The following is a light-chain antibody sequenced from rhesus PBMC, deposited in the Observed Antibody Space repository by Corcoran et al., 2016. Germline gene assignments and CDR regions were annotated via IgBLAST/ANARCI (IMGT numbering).Light chain of an antibody. V-gene: IGKV2-64*01. J-gene: IGKJ1*01. Sequence: DVVMTQSPLSLPITPGQPASISCRSSQSLVHSNGNTYLSWYQQKPGQPPRLLIYKVFNRDSGVPDRCSGSGAGTEFTLKISRVEAEDVGVYYCGQGTHWPPWTFGQGTKVEIK. CDR1: QSLVHSNGNTY. CDR2: KVF. CDR3: GQGTHWPPWT.